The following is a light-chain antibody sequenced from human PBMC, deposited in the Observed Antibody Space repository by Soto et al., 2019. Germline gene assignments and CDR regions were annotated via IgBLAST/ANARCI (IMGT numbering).Light chain of an antibody. CDR3: LLSYTGRLYV. CDR1: TGPVTNGHF. V-gene: IGLV7-46*01. Sequence: QAVVTQEPSLTVSSGGTVTLTCGSSTGPVTNGHFPYWFQQKPGQAPRPLIYDTDNKHSWTPARFSASLLGDKAALTLSGALPEDESDYYCLLSYTGRLYVFGPGTKVTVL. J-gene: IGLJ1*01. CDR2: DTD.